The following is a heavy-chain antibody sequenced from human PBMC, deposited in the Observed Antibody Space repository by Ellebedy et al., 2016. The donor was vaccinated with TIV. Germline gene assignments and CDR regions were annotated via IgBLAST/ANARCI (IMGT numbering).Heavy chain of an antibody. CDR3: ARGPVDGDYYSY. D-gene: IGHD4-17*01. J-gene: IGHJ4*02. CDR1: GYTFTSYD. V-gene: IGHV1-8*01. CDR2: MNPNSGNT. Sequence: ASVKVSCKASGYTFTSYDINWVRQATGQGLEWMGWMNPNSGNTGYAQKFQGRVTMTRNTSISTAYMELSSLRSEDTAVYYCARGPVDGDYYSYWGQGTLVTVSP.